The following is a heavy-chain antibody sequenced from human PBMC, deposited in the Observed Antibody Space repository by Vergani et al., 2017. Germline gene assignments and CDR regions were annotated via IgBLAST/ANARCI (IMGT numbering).Heavy chain of an antibody. Sequence: QVQLVQSGAEVKKPGASVKVSCKASGYTFTSYAMHWVRQAPGQRLEWMGWINAGNGNTKYSQKFQGRVTITRDTSASTAYMELSSLRSEDTAVYYCARGDSGSGDYYYGMDVWGQGTTVTVSS. J-gene: IGHJ6*02. CDR2: INAGNGNT. CDR1: GYTFTSYA. V-gene: IGHV1-3*01. D-gene: IGHD3-10*01. CDR3: ARGDSGSGDYYYGMDV.